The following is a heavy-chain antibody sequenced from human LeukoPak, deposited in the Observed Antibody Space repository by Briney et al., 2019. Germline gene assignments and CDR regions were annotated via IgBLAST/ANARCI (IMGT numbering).Heavy chain of an antibody. CDR1: GYTLTELS. CDR2: FDPEDGET. D-gene: IGHD6-13*01. CDR3: ATQQLVRFVLRFQH. Sequence: GASVKVSCKFSGYTLTELSMLWVRQAPGKGLEWMGRFDPEDGETIYAQKFQGRVTMTEDTSTNTAYMELSSLRSEDTAVYYCATQQLVRFVLRFQHWGQGTLVTVSS. J-gene: IGHJ1*01. V-gene: IGHV1-24*01.